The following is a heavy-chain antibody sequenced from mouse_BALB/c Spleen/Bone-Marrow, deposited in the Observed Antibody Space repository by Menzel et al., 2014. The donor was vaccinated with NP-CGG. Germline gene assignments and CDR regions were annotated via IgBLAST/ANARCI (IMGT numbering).Heavy chain of an antibody. V-gene: IGHV1-7*01. J-gene: IGHJ3*01. Sequence: VQLQQSGAELAKPGASVKMSCKDSGYTFTSYWMHWVKQRPGQGLEWIGYINPSTGYTEYNQNFKDKATLTADKSSSTAYMQLSSLTSEDSAVYYCARSNYPAWFAYWGQGTLVTVSA. CDR2: INPSTGYT. CDR1: GYTFTSYW. D-gene: IGHD2-5*01. CDR3: ARSNYPAWFAY.